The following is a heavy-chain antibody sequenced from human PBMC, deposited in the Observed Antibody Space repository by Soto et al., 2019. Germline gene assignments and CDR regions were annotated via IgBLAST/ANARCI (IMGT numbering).Heavy chain of an antibody. Sequence: EVQLLESGGGLVQPGGSLRLSCAASGFTFSSYAMSWVRQAPGKGLEWVSAISGSGGSTYYADSVKGRFTISRDNSKNTLYLQMNSLRAEDTAVYYCAKELRDCSGGSCYSVFNWFDPWGQGTLVTVSS. CDR3: AKELRDCSGGSCYSVFNWFDP. CDR1: GFTFSSYA. V-gene: IGHV3-23*01. D-gene: IGHD2-15*01. J-gene: IGHJ5*02. CDR2: ISGSGGST.